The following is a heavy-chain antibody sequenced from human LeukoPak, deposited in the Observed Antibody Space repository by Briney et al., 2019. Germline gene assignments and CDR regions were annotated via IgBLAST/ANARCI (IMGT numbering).Heavy chain of an antibody. J-gene: IGHJ6*02. CDR1: GASIRSYY. CDR2: IYYTGSTNY. V-gene: IGHV4-59*08. Sequence: PSETLSLTCTVSGASIRSYYWSWIRQPPGKGLECIGYIYYTGSTNYNYNPSLKSRVTISVDTSKNQFSLKLSSVTAADTAVYYCARADYYYYGMDVWGQGTTVTVSS. CDR3: ARADYYYYGMDV.